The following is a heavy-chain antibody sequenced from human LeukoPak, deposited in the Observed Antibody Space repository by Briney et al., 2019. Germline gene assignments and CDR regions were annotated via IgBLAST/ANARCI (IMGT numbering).Heavy chain of an antibody. CDR2: INHSGST. J-gene: IGHJ6*03. CDR3: ARSRESGSSGWYALTYYYYYYYMDV. V-gene: IGHV4-34*01. CDR1: GGSFSGYY. Sequence: SETLSLTCAVYGGSFSGYYWSWIRQPPGKGLEWIGEINHSGSTNYNPSLKSRVTISVDTSKNQFSLKLSSVTAADTAVYYCARSRESGSSGWYALTYYYYYYYMDVWGKGTTVTVSS. D-gene: IGHD6-19*01.